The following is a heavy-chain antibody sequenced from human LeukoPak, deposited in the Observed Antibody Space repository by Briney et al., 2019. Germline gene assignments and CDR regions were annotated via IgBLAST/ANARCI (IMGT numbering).Heavy chain of an antibody. D-gene: IGHD4/OR15-4a*01. CDR3: ARAPGNDYYPYYYMDV. V-gene: IGHV4-59*01. CDR1: GGSISSYY. Sequence: PSETLSLTRTVSGGSISSYYWSWIRQPPGKGLEWIGYIYYSGSTNYNPSLKSRVTISVDTSKNQFSLKVNSVTAADTAVYYCARAPGNDYYPYYYMDVWGKGTTVTVSS. J-gene: IGHJ6*03. CDR2: IYYSGST.